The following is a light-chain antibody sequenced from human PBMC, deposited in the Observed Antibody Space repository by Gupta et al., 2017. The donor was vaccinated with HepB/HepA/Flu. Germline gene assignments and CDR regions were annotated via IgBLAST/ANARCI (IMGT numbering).Light chain of an antibody. CDR2: ATS. CDR3: HQYGGSPPYT. J-gene: IGKJ2*01. Sequence: EIVLTQSPGTLSLSPGERATLSCRASQSISSTYLAWYQQKPGQAPRFLIYATSGRATGIPDRFSGSGSGTDFTLTISRLEPEDSAVYYCHQYGGSPPYTFGQGTKLEIK. CDR1: QSISSTY. V-gene: IGKV3-20*01.